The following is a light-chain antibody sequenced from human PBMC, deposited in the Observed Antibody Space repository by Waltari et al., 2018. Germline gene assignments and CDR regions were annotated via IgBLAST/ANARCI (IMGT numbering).Light chain of an antibody. CDR2: DVV. CDR3: CSYKRGATWV. V-gene: IGLV2-14*03. J-gene: IGLJ3*02. Sequence: QSGLTQPPSVPGPPGQPPTISSPRPSSDLGGYDTGSWYQQSPGKAPKLIIYDVVKRPSGVSTRFSASKSDNTAALTISGLQAEDEGDYYCCSYKRGATWVFGGGTALTVL. CDR1: SSDLGGYDT.